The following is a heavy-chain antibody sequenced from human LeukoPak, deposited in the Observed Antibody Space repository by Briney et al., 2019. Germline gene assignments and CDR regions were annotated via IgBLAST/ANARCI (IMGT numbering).Heavy chain of an antibody. V-gene: IGHV4-34*01. Sequence: SETLSLTCAVYGGSFSGYYWSWIRQPPGKGLEWIGGINHSGSTNYNPSLKSRVTISVDTSKNQFSLKLSSVTAADTAVYYCARIYDSSGYYHYSPDAFDIWGQGTMVTVSS. CDR2: INHSGST. CDR3: ARIYDSSGYYHYSPDAFDI. CDR1: GGSFSGYY. D-gene: IGHD3-22*01. J-gene: IGHJ3*02.